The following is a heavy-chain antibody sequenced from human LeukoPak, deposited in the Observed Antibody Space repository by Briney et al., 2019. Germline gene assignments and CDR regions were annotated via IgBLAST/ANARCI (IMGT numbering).Heavy chain of an antibody. Sequence: SETLSLTCTVSGGSIRSYYWSWIRQPPGKGLEWIGYIYYSGSTNYSPSLKSRVTISVDTSKNQFSLKLSSVTAADTAVYYCARSEYSYGADAFDIWGQGTMVTVSS. V-gene: IGHV4-59*01. CDR2: IYYSGST. D-gene: IGHD5-18*01. J-gene: IGHJ3*02. CDR1: GGSIRSYY. CDR3: ARSEYSYGADAFDI.